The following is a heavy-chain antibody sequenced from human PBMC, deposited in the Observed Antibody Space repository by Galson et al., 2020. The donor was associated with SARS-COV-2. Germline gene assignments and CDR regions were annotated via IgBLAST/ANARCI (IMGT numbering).Heavy chain of an antibody. CDR3: ARESGSITMIVDGAFDI. CDR1: GGSISSGDYY. V-gene: IGHV4-30-4*01. CDR2: IYYSGST. J-gene: IGHJ3*02. Sequence: SQTLSLTCTVSGGSISSGDYYWSWIRQPPGKGLEWIGYIYYSGSTYYNPSLKSRVTISVDTSKNQFSLKLSSVTAADTAVYYCARESGSITMIVDGAFDIWGQGTMVTVSS. D-gene: IGHD3-22*01.